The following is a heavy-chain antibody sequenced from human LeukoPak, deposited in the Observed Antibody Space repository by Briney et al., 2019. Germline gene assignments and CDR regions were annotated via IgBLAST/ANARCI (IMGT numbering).Heavy chain of an antibody. CDR3: ARDDSSGWSNWFDP. J-gene: IGHJ5*02. V-gene: IGHV4-59*01. D-gene: IGHD6-19*01. Sequence: SETLSLTCTVSGGSISSYYWGWIRQPPGKGLEWIGYIYYSGSTNYNPSLKSRVTISVDTSKNQFSLKLNSVTAADTAVYYCARDDSSGWSNWFDPWGQGTLVTVSS. CDR2: IYYSGST. CDR1: GGSISSYY.